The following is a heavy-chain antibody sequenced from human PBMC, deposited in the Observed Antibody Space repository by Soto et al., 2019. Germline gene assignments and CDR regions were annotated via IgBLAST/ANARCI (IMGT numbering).Heavy chain of an antibody. D-gene: IGHD6-6*01. CDR1: GGSISSSSYY. V-gene: IGHV4-39*01. J-gene: IGHJ6*02. CDR2: IYYSGST. Sequence: LSLTCTVSGGSISSSSYYWGWIRQPPGKGLEWIGSIYYSGSTYYNPSLKSRVTISVDTSKNQFSLKLSSVTAADTAVYYCASLAARTGRTYYCYYGMDVWGQGTTVTVSS. CDR3: ASLAARTGRTYYCYYGMDV.